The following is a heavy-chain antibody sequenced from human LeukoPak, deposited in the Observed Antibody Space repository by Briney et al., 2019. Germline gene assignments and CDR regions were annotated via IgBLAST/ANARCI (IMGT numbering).Heavy chain of an antibody. CDR3: AKASGGYGGDAFDV. CDR2: SYTDGRT. Sequence: QPGGSLRLSCSASGFTVSNTYMNWVRQAPEKGLEWVSISYTDGRTDYADSVKGRFTISRDNSKNMLYLQMNSLRAEDTALYYCAKASGGYGGDAFDVWGQGTMVTVSS. J-gene: IGHJ3*01. CDR1: GFTVSNTY. D-gene: IGHD4/OR15-4a*01. V-gene: IGHV3-53*01.